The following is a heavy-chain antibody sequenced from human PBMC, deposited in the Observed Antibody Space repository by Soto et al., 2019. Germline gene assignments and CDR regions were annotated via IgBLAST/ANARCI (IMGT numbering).Heavy chain of an antibody. CDR1: GVSISSYY. V-gene: IGHV4-59*01. CDR2: IYYSGST. CDR3: ARVGDSCFDI. J-gene: IGHJ3*02. Sequence: SETLSLTCTVSGVSISSYYWSWIRQPPGKGLEWIGYIYYSGSTNYNPSLKSRVTISVDTSKNQFSLKLSSVTAADTAVYYCARVGDSCFDIWGQGTMVTVSS. D-gene: IGHD4-17*01.